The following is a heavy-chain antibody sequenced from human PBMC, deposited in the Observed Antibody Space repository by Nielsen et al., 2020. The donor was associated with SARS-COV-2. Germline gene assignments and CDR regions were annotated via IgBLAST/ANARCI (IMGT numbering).Heavy chain of an antibody. V-gene: IGHV3-66*01. J-gene: IGHJ6*02. CDR3: ARGRPTNVYYGMDV. Sequence: GESLKISCAASEFTVSSTYMSWVRQAPGKGLEWVSVIYSGSSTYYADFVKGRFTISRDSSKNTLYLQMNSLRAEDTAVYYCARGRPTNVYYGMDVWGQGTTVTVSS. CDR1: EFTVSSTY. CDR2: IYSGSST. D-gene: IGHD2-8*01.